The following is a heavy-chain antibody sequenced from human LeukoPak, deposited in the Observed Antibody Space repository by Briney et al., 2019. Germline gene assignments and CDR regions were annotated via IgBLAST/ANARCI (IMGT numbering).Heavy chain of an antibody. D-gene: IGHD4-23*01. CDR3: ARVLGNSPESSEYFQH. J-gene: IGHJ1*01. CDR1: GGSISSGDYY. Sequence: SETLSLTCTVSGGSISSGDYYWSWIRQPPGKGLEWIGYIYYSGSTYYNPSLKRRVTISVDTSKNQFSLKLSSVTAADTAVYYCARVLGNSPESSEYFQHWGQGTLVTVSS. CDR2: IYYSGST. V-gene: IGHV4-30-4*01.